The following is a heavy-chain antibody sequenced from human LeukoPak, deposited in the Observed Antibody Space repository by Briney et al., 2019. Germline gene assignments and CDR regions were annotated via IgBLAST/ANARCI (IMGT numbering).Heavy chain of an antibody. Sequence: PSETLSLTCAVSGVSFNDYYWSWVRQTPGRGLEWIGEINHSGYTNDSPSLKSRVSLSIDTSTKQLSLHLRSVTVADTGIYYCTRMTTGHDYWGQGTLVTVSS. CDR3: TRMTTGHDY. CDR1: GVSFNDYY. D-gene: IGHD4-17*01. V-gene: IGHV4-34*01. J-gene: IGHJ4*02. CDR2: INHSGYT.